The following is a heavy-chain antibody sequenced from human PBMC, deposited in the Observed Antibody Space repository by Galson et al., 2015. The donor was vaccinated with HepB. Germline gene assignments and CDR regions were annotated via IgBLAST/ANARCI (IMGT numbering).Heavy chain of an antibody. Sequence: SLRLSCAASGFTLSDYYMNWVRQAPGRGLEWVSSIRSSSTIYYADSVKGRFTISRDNAKNSLYLQVNSLRAEDTAVYYCARLEPRRAAAGVRGNYYYGMDVWGQGTTVTVSS. V-gene: IGHV3-69-1*01. CDR2: IRSSSTI. CDR1: GFTLSDYY. J-gene: IGHJ6*02. CDR3: ARLEPRRAAAGVRGNYYYGMDV. D-gene: IGHD6-13*01.